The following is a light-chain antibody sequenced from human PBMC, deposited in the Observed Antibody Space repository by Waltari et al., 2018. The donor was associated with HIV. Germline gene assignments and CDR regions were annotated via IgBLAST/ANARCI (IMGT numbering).Light chain of an antibody. CDR2: DAS. J-gene: IGKJ2*01. CDR1: QSVGTY. V-gene: IGKV3-11*01. CDR3: QQRRDWPRT. Sequence: EIVLTPSLATLSLSPGARATLSCWLSQSVGTYLVWYQHRPGQAPRLLVFDASKRATGIPARFIGSGFGTDFTLTISSLEPEDFGLYYCQQRRDWPRTFGPGTRLEI.